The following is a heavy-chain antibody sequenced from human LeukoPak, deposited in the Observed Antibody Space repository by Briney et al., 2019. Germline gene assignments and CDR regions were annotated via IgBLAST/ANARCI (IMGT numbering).Heavy chain of an antibody. CDR2: IYPGDSDT. CDR3: ARSPYYYDSTIYFDY. V-gene: IGHV5-51*01. D-gene: IGHD3-22*01. Sequence: GESLKISCKGFGSSFTTYWIGWVRQMPGKGLEWMGIIYPGDSDTRYSPSFQGQVTISADKSISTAYLQWSSLKASDTAMYYCARSPYYYDSTIYFDYWGQGSLVTVSP. CDR1: GSSFTTYW. J-gene: IGHJ4*02.